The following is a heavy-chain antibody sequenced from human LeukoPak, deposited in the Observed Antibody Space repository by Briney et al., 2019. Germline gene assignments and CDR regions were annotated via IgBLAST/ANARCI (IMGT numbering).Heavy chain of an antibody. CDR1: GGTFSSYA. D-gene: IGHD3-10*01. V-gene: IGHV1-69*13. J-gene: IGHJ4*02. Sequence: SVKVSCKASGGTFSSYAISWVRQAPGQGLEWMGGIIPIFGTANYAQKFQGRVTITADESTSTAYMELSSLRSEDTAVYYCASKSINYGSGSPIVDYFDYWGQGTLVTVSS. CDR3: ASKSINYGSGSPIVDYFDY. CDR2: IIPIFGTA.